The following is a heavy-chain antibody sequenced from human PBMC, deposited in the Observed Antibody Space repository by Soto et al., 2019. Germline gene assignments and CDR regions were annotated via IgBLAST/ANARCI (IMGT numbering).Heavy chain of an antibody. V-gene: IGHV4-31*03. J-gene: IGHJ5*02. D-gene: IGHD2-21*01. CDR2: IYHSGST. Sequence: QVQLQESGPGLVKPSQTLSLTCTVSGDSISRGGYYWNWLRQHPRKGLEWIGYIYHSGSTIYNPALKSRVTTSVDTSKNRLSLELSKVTAADSAVYYCARDGAGAYGLGWFDPWGQGILVTVSS. CDR3: ARDGAGAYGLGWFDP. CDR1: GDSISRGGYY.